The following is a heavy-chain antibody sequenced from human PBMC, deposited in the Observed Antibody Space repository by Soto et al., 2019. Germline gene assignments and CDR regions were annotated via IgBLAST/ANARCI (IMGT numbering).Heavy chain of an antibody. CDR1: GYNFATNW. Sequence: GESLKTSCKGFGYNFATNWIGWVRQMPGKGLEWMGIIWPGDSDTRYNPSFQGHVTFSADKSISTAYLHLNSLKASDTAMYYCARLRDYAAGMDVWGQGTTVTVSS. V-gene: IGHV5-51*01. CDR2: IWPGDSDT. D-gene: IGHD3-16*01. J-gene: IGHJ6*02. CDR3: ARLRDYAAGMDV.